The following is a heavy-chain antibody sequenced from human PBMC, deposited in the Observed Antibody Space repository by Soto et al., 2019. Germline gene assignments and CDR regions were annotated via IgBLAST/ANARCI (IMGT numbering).Heavy chain of an antibody. CDR1: GFTFRSYA. J-gene: IGHJ6*02. Sequence: GGSLRLSCAASGFTFRSYAMHWVRQAPGKGLECVAVIAYDGSNKFYRDYVRGRFTISRDNSENTLYLQINRLRYEDTAVYYCARGDREDIAVVIGVRPGEYGLDVCGQGTTVTVYS. V-gene: IGHV3-30-3*01. CDR3: ARGDREDIAVVIGVRPGEYGLDV. D-gene: IGHD2-15*01. CDR2: IAYDGSNK.